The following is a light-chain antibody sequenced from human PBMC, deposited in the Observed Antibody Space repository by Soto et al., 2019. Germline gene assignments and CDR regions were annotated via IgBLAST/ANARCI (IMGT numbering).Light chain of an antibody. Sequence: EIVMTQSPATLSVSPGERATLSCRASQSVSSNLAWYQQKPGQAPRLLIYGASTRATGIPARFSGSGSGTEFTLTISSLQSEDFAVYYCQQRSNWPPETFGQGTKLEIK. CDR3: QQRSNWPPET. J-gene: IGKJ2*01. V-gene: IGKV3-15*01. CDR2: GAS. CDR1: QSVSSN.